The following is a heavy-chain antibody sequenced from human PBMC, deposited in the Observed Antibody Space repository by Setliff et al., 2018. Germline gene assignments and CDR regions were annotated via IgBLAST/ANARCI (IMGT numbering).Heavy chain of an antibody. V-gene: IGHV4-34*01. J-gene: IGHJ4*02. CDR1: GGSFTYYY. D-gene: IGHD2-15*01. CDR3: ARQGRKTARPDT. CDR2: INHSGST. Sequence: KPSETLSLTCAASGGSFTYYYWTWIRQPPGKGLEWIGEINHSGSTNYNPSLKSRVTISVDTSKNQISLKLSSVTAADTAVYYCARQGRKTARPDTWGQGTLVTVSS.